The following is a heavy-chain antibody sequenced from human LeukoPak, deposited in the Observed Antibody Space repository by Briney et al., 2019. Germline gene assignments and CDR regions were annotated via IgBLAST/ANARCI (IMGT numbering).Heavy chain of an antibody. Sequence: SSETLSLTCTVSGGSISSYYWSWIRQPPGKGLEWIGYVYYSGSTNYNPALKSRVTISADTSKSQFSLKLSSVTAADTAVYYCARVSSDWYPYYYYMDVWGKGTTVTISS. CDR1: GGSISSYY. V-gene: IGHV4-59*12. CDR2: VYYSGST. D-gene: IGHD6-19*01. CDR3: ARVSSDWYPYYYYMDV. J-gene: IGHJ6*03.